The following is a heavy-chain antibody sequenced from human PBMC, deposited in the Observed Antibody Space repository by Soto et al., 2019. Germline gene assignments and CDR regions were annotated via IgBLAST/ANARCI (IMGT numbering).Heavy chain of an antibody. CDR3: ARVVATLSGPYGMDV. V-gene: IGHV1-18*01. D-gene: IGHD2-21*02. CDR1: GYPFTSYV. J-gene: IGHJ6*01. Sequence: QVQLVQSGAEVKKPGASVKVSCRASGYPFTSYVISWVRHAPAQGLEWMGWISAYNGNTNFAQKLKGRVTMTPESSTGTAYMELRSMRSDDTAVYYCARVVATLSGPYGMDVW. CDR2: ISAYNGNT.